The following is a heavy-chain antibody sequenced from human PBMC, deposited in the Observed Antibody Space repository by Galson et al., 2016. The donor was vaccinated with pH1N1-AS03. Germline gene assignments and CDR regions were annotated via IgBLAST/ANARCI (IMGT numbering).Heavy chain of an antibody. J-gene: IGHJ5*02. CDR2: ISGSGNTI. V-gene: IGHV3-48*03. CDR1: GFTFNNYG. CDR3: ARVVCGGDCYPLRGYFDL. Sequence: SLRLSCAASGFTFNNYGVNWVRQAPGKGLEWLAYISGSGNTIFYAGSVEGRFTISRDNAKDSVFLHMSTPKAEDTAVYYCARVVCGGDCYPLRGYFDLWGQGILVTVSS. D-gene: IGHD2-21*01.